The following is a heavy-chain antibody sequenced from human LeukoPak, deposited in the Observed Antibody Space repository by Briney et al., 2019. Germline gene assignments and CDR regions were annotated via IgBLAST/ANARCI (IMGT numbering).Heavy chain of an antibody. CDR1: GFSLSTGGVG. V-gene: IGHV2-5*02. J-gene: IGHJ5*01. CDR2: IYWDDNK. D-gene: IGHD6-13*01. Sequence: SGPTLVNPTQTLTLTCTFSGFSLSTGGVGVGWIRQPPGKALEWLALIYWDDNKRYIPSLKSRLTITKDTSKNQVVLTMTNMDPVDTATYYCAQYSSTYNWFDSWGQGTLVTVSS. CDR3: AQYSSTYNWFDS.